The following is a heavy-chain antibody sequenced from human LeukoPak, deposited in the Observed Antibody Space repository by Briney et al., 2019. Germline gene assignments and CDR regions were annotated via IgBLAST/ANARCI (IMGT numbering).Heavy chain of an antibody. CDR1: GYTLTELS. J-gene: IGHJ5*02. Sequence: ASVKVSCKVSGYTLTELSMHWVRQAPGKGLEWMGGFDPEDGETIYAQKFQGRVTMTEDTSTDTAYMELSSLRSEDTAVYYCATGRFQGYYYDSSGYPGWFDPWGQGTLVTVSS. V-gene: IGHV1-24*01. D-gene: IGHD3-22*01. CDR2: FDPEDGET. CDR3: ATGRFQGYYYDSSGYPGWFDP.